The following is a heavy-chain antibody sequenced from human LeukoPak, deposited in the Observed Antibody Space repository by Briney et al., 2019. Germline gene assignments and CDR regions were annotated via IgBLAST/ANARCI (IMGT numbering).Heavy chain of an antibody. Sequence: PGGSLRHSCAASGFTVISNYMSWVRQAPGKGLEWVSVIYSGGSTYYADSVKGRFTISRDNSKNTLYLQMNSLRAEDTAVYYCARGRDRSEGRVREYFDFDCVGNYYMDVWGKGTTVTVSS. CDR2: IYSGGST. D-gene: IGHD3-3*01. J-gene: IGHJ6*03. CDR3: ARGRDRSEGRVREYFDFDCVGNYYMDV. V-gene: IGHV3-66*02. CDR1: GFTVISNY.